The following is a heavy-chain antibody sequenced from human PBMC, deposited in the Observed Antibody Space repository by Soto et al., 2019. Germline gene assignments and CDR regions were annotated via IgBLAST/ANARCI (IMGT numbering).Heavy chain of an antibody. CDR3: ARRRVSSGYEYYFDY. J-gene: IGHJ4*02. D-gene: IGHD3-22*01. CDR1: GGSISSSSYY. V-gene: IGHV4-39*01. CDR2: IYYSGST. Sequence: QLQLQESGPGLVKPSETLSLTCTVSGGSISSSSYYWGWIRQPPGKGLEWIGSIYYSGSTYYNPSLKSRVTISVDTSKNQFSLKLSSVTAADTAVYYCARRRVSSGYEYYFDYWGQGTLVTVSS.